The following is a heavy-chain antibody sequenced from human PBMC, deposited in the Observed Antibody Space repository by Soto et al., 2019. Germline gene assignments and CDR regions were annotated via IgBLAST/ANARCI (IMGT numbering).Heavy chain of an antibody. CDR1: GIRFGSYA. Sequence: GGSLRLPCAAFGIRFGSYALSWGRQAPGKGLEWVSTISGSDGKTFYADSVKGRFSISRDTSQSTLYLQMNSLRADDTAMYYCARWSHLDYWGQGTRVTVSS. J-gene: IGHJ4*02. D-gene: IGHD3-3*01. V-gene: IGHV3-23*01. CDR2: ISGSDGKT. CDR3: ARWSHLDY.